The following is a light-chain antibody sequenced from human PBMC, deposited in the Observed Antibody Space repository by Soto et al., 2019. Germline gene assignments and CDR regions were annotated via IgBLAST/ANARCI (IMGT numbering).Light chain of an antibody. Sequence: QSALTQPRSVSGSPGQSVTISCTGTSSDAGGYNYVSWYQQHPGKAPKLMIYDVSKRPSGVPDRFSGSKSGNTASLTISGLRAEDEADYHCCSYAGSYTLIFGGGTKLTFL. CDR1: SSDAGGYNY. CDR3: CSYAGSYTLI. CDR2: DVS. J-gene: IGLJ2*01. V-gene: IGLV2-11*01.